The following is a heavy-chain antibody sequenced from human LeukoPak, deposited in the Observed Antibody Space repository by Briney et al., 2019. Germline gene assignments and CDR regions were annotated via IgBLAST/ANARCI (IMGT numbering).Heavy chain of an antibody. CDR2: IAGSDGFT. J-gene: IGHJ4*02. D-gene: IGHD3-10*01. CDR1: GFPFSSYA. Sequence: GGSLRLSCAASGFPFSSYAMNWVRQAPGKGLEWVSVIAGSDGFTQYADSVKGRFTISRDNAKNTLYLQMNSLRAEDTAVYYCARDLAGNFDYWGQGTLVTVSS. CDR3: ARDLAGNFDY. V-gene: IGHV3-23*01.